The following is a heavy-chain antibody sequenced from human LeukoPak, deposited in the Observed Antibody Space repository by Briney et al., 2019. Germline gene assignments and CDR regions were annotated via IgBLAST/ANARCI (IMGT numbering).Heavy chain of an antibody. Sequence: GSSVKVSCKASGGTFSNYAISWVRQAPGQGLEWMGGIIPIFGTANYAQKFQGRVTMTRDTSISTVYMELSRLRSDDTAVYYCVRDRTKYCSSTSCPLDYWGQGTLVTVSS. V-gene: IGHV1-69*05. CDR3: VRDRTKYCSSTSCPLDY. D-gene: IGHD2-2*01. CDR2: IIPIFGTA. J-gene: IGHJ4*02. CDR1: GGTFSNYA.